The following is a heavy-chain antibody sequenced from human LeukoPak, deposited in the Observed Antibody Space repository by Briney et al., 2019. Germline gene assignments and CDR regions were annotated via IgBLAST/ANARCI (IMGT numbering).Heavy chain of an antibody. D-gene: IGHD2-15*01. Sequence: SVTVSRKPSVYTFTDYYMHWVRQAPPQEPEWMGWINPNSGGTNYAQKSQGRITMTRDTSISTAYMEPSRLRSDDTAVYYCSGDFGYCSGRSCYPVTTEYLQHWGESTRVPVFS. CDR3: SGDFGYCSGRSCYPVTTEYLQH. CDR2: INPNSGGT. V-gene: IGHV1-2*02. CDR1: VYTFTDYY. J-gene: IGHJ1*01.